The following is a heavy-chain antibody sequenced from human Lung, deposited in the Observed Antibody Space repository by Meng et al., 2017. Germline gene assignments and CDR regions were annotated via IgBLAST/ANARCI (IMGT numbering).Heavy chain of an antibody. Sequence: VQIQQWGAGLLKPSDTLSLACGVSCGSFSDYYWSWIRQPPGKGLEWIGKINHSGSTNYNPSLGSRATISVDTSQNNLSLKLSSVTAADSAVYYCARGPTTMAHDFDYWGQGTLVTVSS. CDR1: CGSFSDYY. D-gene: IGHD4-11*01. CDR2: INHSGST. V-gene: IGHV4-34*01. CDR3: ARGPTTMAHDFDY. J-gene: IGHJ4*02.